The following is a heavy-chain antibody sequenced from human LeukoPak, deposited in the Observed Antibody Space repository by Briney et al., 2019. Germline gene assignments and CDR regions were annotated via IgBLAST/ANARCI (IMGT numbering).Heavy chain of an antibody. CDR1: GGSISSYY. D-gene: IGHD6-13*01. J-gene: IGHJ4*02. CDR2: IYHSGST. Sequence: SETLSLTCTVSGGSISSYYWSWIRQPPGKGLEWIGEIYHSGSTNYNPSLRSRVTISVDKSKNQFSLNLTSVTAVDTAVYYCAVGLAADGCFDFWGQGTLVTVSS. V-gene: IGHV4-59*12. CDR3: AVGLAADGCFDF.